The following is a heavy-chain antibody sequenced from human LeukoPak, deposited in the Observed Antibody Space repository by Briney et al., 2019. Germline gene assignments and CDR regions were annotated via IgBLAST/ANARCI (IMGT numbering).Heavy chain of an antibody. D-gene: IGHD1-1*01. CDR2: ISGVGGST. V-gene: IGHV3-23*01. CDR3: EKEGVAGTTYFDY. Sequence: GGSLRLSCAASGFTFSNCAMSWVRQAPGKGLEWVSAISGVGGSTYYADSVKGRFTISRDNSKNTLDLQMSSLRAEDTAVYYCEKEGVAGTTYFDYWGQGTLVTVSS. CDR1: GFTFSNCA. J-gene: IGHJ4*02.